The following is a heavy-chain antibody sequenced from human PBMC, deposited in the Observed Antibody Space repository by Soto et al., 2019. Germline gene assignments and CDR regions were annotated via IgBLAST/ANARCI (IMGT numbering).Heavy chain of an antibody. J-gene: IGHJ4*02. Sequence: SETLSLTCGVSAYSVSSGYYWGWIRQPPGKGLEWIGSIYHGGSTYYNPSLKSRVTISVDTSKNQFSLKVTSVTAADTALYYCARQQGKIPRSAVVPGGPMDYWGQGTLVTVSS. CDR1: AYSVSSGYY. CDR2: IYHGGST. CDR3: ARQQGKIPRSAVVPGGPMDY. V-gene: IGHV4-38-2*01. D-gene: IGHD2-2*01.